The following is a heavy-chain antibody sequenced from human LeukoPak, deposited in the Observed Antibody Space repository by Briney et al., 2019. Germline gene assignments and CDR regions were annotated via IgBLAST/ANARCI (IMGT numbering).Heavy chain of an antibody. Sequence: GGSLRLSCAASGFTVSSNYMSWVRQAPGKGLVWVSRINSDGSSTSYADSVKGRFTISRDNAKNTLYLQMNSLRAEDTAVYYCAREVTTVTCYWFDPWGQGTLVTVSS. V-gene: IGHV3-74*01. CDR3: AREVTTVTCYWFDP. D-gene: IGHD4-17*01. J-gene: IGHJ5*02. CDR1: GFTVSSNY. CDR2: INSDGSST.